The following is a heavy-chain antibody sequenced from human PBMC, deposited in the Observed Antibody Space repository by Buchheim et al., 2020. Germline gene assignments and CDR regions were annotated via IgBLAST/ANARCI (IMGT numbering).Heavy chain of an antibody. Sequence: EVQLLESGGGLVQPGGSLRLSCVASGFTFSTYAMSWVRQAPGKGLEWVSSISGSAISTYYADSVKGRFTISRDDSKNPLYLQMNSLRAEDTAVYYCASLYDTSGYYYAADYWRQGTL. CDR1: GFTFSTYA. CDR3: ASLYDTSGYYYAADY. D-gene: IGHD3-22*01. CDR2: ISGSAIST. J-gene: IGHJ4*02. V-gene: IGHV3-23*01.